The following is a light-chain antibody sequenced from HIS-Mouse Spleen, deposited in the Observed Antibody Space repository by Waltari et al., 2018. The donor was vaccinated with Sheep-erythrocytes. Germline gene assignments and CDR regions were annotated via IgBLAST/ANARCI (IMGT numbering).Light chain of an antibody. Sequence: ELTQPPSVSVAPGQTASIICSGGNLGDKYAWRFQQKPGLPPVLVIYQESKRPSGGAELLCGSNAGNTAALPSGGTQAMDGDGYYCQAWDSSTVVFGGGTKLTVL. CDR2: QES. CDR1: NLGDKY. CDR3: QAWDSSTVV. V-gene: IGLV3-1*01. J-gene: IGLJ2*01.